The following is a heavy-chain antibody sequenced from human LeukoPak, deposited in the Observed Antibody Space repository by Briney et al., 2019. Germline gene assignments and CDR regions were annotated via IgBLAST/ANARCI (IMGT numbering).Heavy chain of an antibody. D-gene: IGHD6-13*01. J-gene: IGHJ6*04. V-gene: IGHV3-15*01. CDR1: GFTFSNAW. Sequence: GGSLRLFCAASGFTFSNAWLSWVRQDPGKGLECVGRIKSKTDDGTTNYDAPVKDRFTISRDDSKNTLYLQMNSLKTEDTAVYYCTTAAAAAPEYVWGKGTTVTVSS. CDR2: IKSKTDDGTT. CDR3: TTAAAAAPEYV.